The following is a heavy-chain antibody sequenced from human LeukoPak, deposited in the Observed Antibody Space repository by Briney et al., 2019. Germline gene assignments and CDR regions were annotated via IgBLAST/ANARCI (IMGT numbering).Heavy chain of an antibody. CDR2: FDPEDGET. V-gene: IGHV1-24*01. Sequence: GASVKVSCKASGYTFTGYYMHWVRQAPGKGLEWMGGFDPEDGETIYAQKFQGRVTMTEDTSTDTAYMELSSLRSEDTAVYYCATVGAYWKEIDYWGQGTLVTVSS. CDR1: GYTFTGYY. J-gene: IGHJ4*02. CDR3: ATVGAYWKEIDY. D-gene: IGHD1-1*01.